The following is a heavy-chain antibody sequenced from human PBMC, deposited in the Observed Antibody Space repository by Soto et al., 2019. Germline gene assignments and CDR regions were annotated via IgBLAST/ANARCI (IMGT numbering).Heavy chain of an antibody. CDR1: GFTFSSYA. CDR2: ISSRGSTI. J-gene: IGHJ5*02. CDR3: ARDRRGEYRSTACYTCNWFDP. V-gene: IGHV3-48*04. D-gene: IGHD2-2*02. Sequence: GGSLRLSCSASGFTFSSYAMHWVRQAPGKGLEWVSYISSRGSTIYYADSVKGRSTISRDNTKNPVYRKMTSLKAEDTAVYYCARDRRGEYRSTACYTCNWFDPWGQGTLVTVSS.